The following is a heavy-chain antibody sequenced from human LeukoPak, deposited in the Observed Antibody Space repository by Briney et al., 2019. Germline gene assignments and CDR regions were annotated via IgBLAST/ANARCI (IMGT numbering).Heavy chain of an antibody. J-gene: IGHJ4*02. CDR2: IYPGDSDT. CDR1: GYSFTNYW. D-gene: IGHD3-3*01. CDR3: ARLRGDFWSGYYLDY. V-gene: IGHV5-51*01. Sequence: GESLKISCKGSGYSFTNYWSDWVCQMPGKGLEWMGIIYPGDSDTRYSPSFQGQVTISADKSISTAYLQWSSLKASDTAMYYCARLRGDFWSGYYLDYWGQGTLVTVSS.